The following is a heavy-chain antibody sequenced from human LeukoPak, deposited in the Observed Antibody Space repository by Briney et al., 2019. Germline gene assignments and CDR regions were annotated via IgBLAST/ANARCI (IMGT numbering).Heavy chain of an antibody. CDR3: VSGLLSSTPSFDY. CDR1: GVSFSTYY. V-gene: IGHV4-34*01. J-gene: IGHJ4*02. CDR2: INHSGST. D-gene: IGHD2-2*01. Sequence: SETLSLTCAVYGVSFSTYYWSWVRQPPGKGLEWIGEINHSGSTNYNPSLKSRVTISVHTSKNQFSLKLSSVTAADTAVYYCVSGLLSSTPSFDYWGQGTLVTVSS.